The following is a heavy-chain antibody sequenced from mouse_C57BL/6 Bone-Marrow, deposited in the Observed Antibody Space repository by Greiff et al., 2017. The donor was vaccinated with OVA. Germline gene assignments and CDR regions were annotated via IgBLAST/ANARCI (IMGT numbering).Heavy chain of an antibody. CDR1: GFSLTSYG. V-gene: IGHV2-5*01. Sequence: VKLVESGPGLVQPSQSLSITCTVSGFSLTSYGVHWVRQSPGKGLEWLGVIWRGGSTDYNAAFMSRLSITKDNSKSQVFFKMNSLQADDTAIYYCAKHGSSFAWFAYWGQGTLVTVSA. CDR2: IWRGGST. J-gene: IGHJ3*01. CDR3: AKHGSSFAWFAY. D-gene: IGHD1-1*01.